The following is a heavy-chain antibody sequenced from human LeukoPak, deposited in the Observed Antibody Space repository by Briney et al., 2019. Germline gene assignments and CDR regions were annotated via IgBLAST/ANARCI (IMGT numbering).Heavy chain of an antibody. CDR1: GGSISSSSYY. V-gene: IGHV4-39*02. Sequence: SETLSLTCTVSGGSISSSSYYWGWIRQPPGKGLEWIGSIYYSGSTYYNPSLKSRVTISVDTSKNQFSLKLSSVTAADTAVYYCARDLDDSSGYYFDYWGQGTLVTVSS. CDR2: IYYSGST. J-gene: IGHJ4*02. D-gene: IGHD3-22*01. CDR3: ARDLDDSSGYYFDY.